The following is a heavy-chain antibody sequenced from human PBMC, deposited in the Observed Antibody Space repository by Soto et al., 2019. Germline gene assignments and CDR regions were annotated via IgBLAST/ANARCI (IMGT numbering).Heavy chain of an antibody. CDR1: GYSFTSYW. D-gene: IGHD3-10*01. J-gene: IGHJ6*03. CDR3: ARHFTVRGPPYYYYYMDV. CDR2: IYPGDSDT. V-gene: IGHV5-51*01. Sequence: GESLKISCKGSGYSFTSYWIGWVRQMPGKGLEWMGIIYPGDSDTRYSPSFQGQVTISADKSISTAYLQWSSLKASDTAMYYCARHFTVRGPPYYYYYMDVWGQGTTVTVSS.